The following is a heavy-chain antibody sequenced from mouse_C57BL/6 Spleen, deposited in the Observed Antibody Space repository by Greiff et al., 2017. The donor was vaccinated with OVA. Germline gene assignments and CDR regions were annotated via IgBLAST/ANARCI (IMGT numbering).Heavy chain of an antibody. CDR1: GYTFTSYD. D-gene: IGHD2-3*01. Sequence: QVQLQQSGPELVKPGASVKLSCKASGYTFTSYDINWVKQRPGQGLEWIGWIYPRDGSTKYHEKFKGKATLTVDTSSSTAYMELHSLTSEDSAVYFCARSGNYDGYYDAMDYWGQGTSVTVSS. CDR2: IYPRDGST. J-gene: IGHJ4*01. V-gene: IGHV1-85*01. CDR3: ARSGNYDGYYDAMDY.